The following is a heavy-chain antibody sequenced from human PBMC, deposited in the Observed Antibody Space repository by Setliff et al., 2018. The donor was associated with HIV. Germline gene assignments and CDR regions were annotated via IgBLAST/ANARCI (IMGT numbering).Heavy chain of an antibody. V-gene: IGHV4-61*09. D-gene: IGHD3-10*01. CDR1: GGSISSGSYY. J-gene: IGHJ4*02. CDR3: ARGYYGSGL. Sequence: SETLSLTCTVSGGSISSGSYYWSWIRRPAGKGLEWIGHIYTSGSTNYNPSLKSRVTISVDTSKNQFSLNLTFVTAADTAVYYCARGYYGSGLWGQGILVTVSS. CDR2: IYTSGST.